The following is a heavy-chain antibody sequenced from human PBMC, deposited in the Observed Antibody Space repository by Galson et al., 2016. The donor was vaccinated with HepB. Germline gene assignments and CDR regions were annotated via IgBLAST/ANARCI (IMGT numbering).Heavy chain of an antibody. D-gene: IGHD3-10*01. Sequence: SETLSLTCTVSGYSISSDYFWGWIRQPPVKGLEWIGTIARSGNIHYNPSLKSRVTMSVDTSKNQFSLKLSSVTAADTAVYYCARDSAGSFDLWGRGTLVTVSS. CDR1: GYSISSDYF. J-gene: IGHJ2*01. V-gene: IGHV4-38-2*02. CDR2: IARSGNI. CDR3: ARDSAGSFDL.